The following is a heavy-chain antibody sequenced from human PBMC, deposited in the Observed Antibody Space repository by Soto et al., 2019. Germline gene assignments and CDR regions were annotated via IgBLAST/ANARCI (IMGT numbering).Heavy chain of an antibody. CDR2: ISYDGSNK. CDR3: SKGQQRRQDAFDI. D-gene: IGHD1-1*01. J-gene: IGHJ3*02. V-gene: IGHV3-30*18. CDR1: GFTFSSYG. Sequence: GGSLRLSCAASGFTFSSYGMHWVRQAPGKGLEWVAVISYDGSNKYYAGSVKGRFTIPRDNSKNTLYLQMNSLRAEDTAVYYCSKGQQRRQDAFDIWGQGTMVTVS.